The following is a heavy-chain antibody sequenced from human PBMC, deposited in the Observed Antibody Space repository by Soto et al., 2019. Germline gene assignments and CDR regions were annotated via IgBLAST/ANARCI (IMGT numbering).Heavy chain of an antibody. CDR2: ISGSGGST. CDR3: ARDSCLMGVRESPYAFFSCPHAFDI. Sequence: GGSLRLSCAASGFTFSSYAMSWVRQAPGKGLEWVSAISGSGGSTYYADSVKGRFTISRDNSKNTLYLQMNSLRAEDTAVYYCARDSCLMGVRESPYAFFSCPHAFDIWGQGTMVTVSS. J-gene: IGHJ3*02. CDR1: GFTFSSYA. V-gene: IGHV3-23*01. D-gene: IGHD3-3*02.